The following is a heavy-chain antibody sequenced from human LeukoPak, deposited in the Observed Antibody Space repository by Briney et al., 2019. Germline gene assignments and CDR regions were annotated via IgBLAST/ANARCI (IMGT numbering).Heavy chain of an antibody. D-gene: IGHD6-13*01. CDR1: GYTFTSYD. CDR3: ARGQLVLVQKLLGVSYYYGMDV. CDR2: MNPNSGNT. Sequence: ASVKVSCKASGYTFTSYDINWVRQATGQGLEWMGWMNPNSGNTGYAQKFQGRVTMTRNTSISTAYMELSSLRSEDTAVYYCARGQLVLVQKLLGVSYYYGMDVWGQGTTVTVSS. V-gene: IGHV1-8*01. J-gene: IGHJ6*02.